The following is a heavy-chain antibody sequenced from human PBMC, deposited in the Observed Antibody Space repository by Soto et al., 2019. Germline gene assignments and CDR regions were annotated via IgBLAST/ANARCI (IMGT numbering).Heavy chain of an antibody. J-gene: IGHJ4*01. Sequence: PSETLSLTCAVSGGSISSRNYSWGWIRQPPGKSLEWIGTIYYHGNTYSNPSLKSRVTISVDTSNNQLSLRLRSVTAADTAIYYCARHDGFSSGWVFDYWGHGTLVTVSS. CDR2: IYYHGNT. CDR1: GGSISSRNYS. V-gene: IGHV4-39*01. CDR3: ARHDGFSSGWVFDY. D-gene: IGHD6-19*01.